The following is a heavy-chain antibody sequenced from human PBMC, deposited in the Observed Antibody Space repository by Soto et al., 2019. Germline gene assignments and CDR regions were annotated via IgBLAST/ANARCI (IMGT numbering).Heavy chain of an antibody. CDR1: GFTFSSYA. J-gene: IGHJ6*02. Sequence: GGSLRLSCAASGFTFSSYAMSWVRQAPGKGLEWVSAISGSGGSTYYADSVKGRFTISRDNSKNTLYLQMNSLRAEDTAVYYCAKVLSHGSSWYPLETHYYYGMDVWGQGTTVTVSS. CDR2: ISGSGGST. CDR3: AKVLSHGSSWYPLETHYYYGMDV. D-gene: IGHD6-13*01. V-gene: IGHV3-23*01.